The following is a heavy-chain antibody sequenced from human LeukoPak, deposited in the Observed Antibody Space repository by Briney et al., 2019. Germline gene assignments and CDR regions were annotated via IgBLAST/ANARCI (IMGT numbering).Heavy chain of an antibody. Sequence: SQTLSLTCTVSAGSISRGGYYWSWIRQHPGKGLEWIGYIYHSGSTYYNPSLKSRVTISVDTSKNQFSLKLSSVTAADTAVYYCARVMPSLYGMDVWGQGTTVTASS. CDR3: ARVMPSLYGMDV. J-gene: IGHJ6*02. CDR1: AGSISRGGYY. D-gene: IGHD2-2*01. CDR2: IYHSGST. V-gene: IGHV4-31*03.